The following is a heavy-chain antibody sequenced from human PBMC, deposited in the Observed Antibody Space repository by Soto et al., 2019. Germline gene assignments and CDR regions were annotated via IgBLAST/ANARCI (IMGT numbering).Heavy chain of an antibody. CDR2: INPNSGGT. CDR3: AREGRNCSSTSCYSFYFDY. D-gene: IGHD2-2*02. V-gene: IGHV1-2*04. J-gene: IGHJ4*02. CDR1: GYTFTGYY. Sequence: GASVKVSCKASGYTFTGYYMHWVRQAPGQGLEWMGWINPNSGGTNYAQKFQGWVTMTRDTSISTAYMELSRLRSDDTAVYYCAREGRNCSSTSCYSFYFDYWGQGTLVTVSS.